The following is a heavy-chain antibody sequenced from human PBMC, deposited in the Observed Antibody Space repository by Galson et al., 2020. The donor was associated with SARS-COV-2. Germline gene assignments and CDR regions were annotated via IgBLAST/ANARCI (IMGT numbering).Heavy chain of an antibody. CDR3: AREGGYYFDY. CDR2: IIPFFGTA. CDR1: GGTFSSYA. Sequence: KISCKASGGTFSSYAINWVRQAPGQGLEWVGRIIPFFGTANYAQKVQGRVTITADESTSTAYMELGSLRSEDTAVYYCAREGGYYFDYWGQGTQVTVSS. V-gene: IGHV1-69*01. J-gene: IGHJ4*02.